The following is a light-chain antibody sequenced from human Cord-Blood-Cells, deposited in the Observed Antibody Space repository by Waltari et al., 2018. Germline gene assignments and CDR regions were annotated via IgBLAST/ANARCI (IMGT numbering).Light chain of an antibody. J-gene: IGKJ5*01. CDR2: DAS. V-gene: IGKV3-11*01. Sequence: EIVLTQSRATLSLSPGETATLSCRSSQSVSSYLAWYQQKPGQAPRLLIYDASNRATGIPARFSGSGSGTDFTLTISSLEPEDCAVYYCQQRSNWITFGQGTRLEIK. CDR3: QQRSNWIT. CDR1: QSVSSY.